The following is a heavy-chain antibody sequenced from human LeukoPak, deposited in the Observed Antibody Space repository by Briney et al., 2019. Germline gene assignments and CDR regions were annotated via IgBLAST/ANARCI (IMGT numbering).Heavy chain of an antibody. J-gene: IGHJ3*02. Sequence: ASVKVSCKASGYTFTGYYMHWVRQAPGQGLEWMGWINPNSGGTNYAQKFQGRVTMTRDTSISTAYMELSRLRSDDTAVYYCARREGSHDAFDIWSQGTMVTVSS. CDR3: ARREGSHDAFDI. CDR1: GYTFTGYY. CDR2: INPNSGGT. V-gene: IGHV1-2*02. D-gene: IGHD1-26*01.